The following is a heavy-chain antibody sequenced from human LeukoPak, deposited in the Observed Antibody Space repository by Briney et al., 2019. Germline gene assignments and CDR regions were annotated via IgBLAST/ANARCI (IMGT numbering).Heavy chain of an antibody. CDR3: ARREMAAEYFDY. D-gene: IGHD5-24*01. CDR1: GYSFTSSW. Sequence: GESLKISCKGAGYSFTSSWGGWGRQMPGKGLELMVTSYPGDSDARYSPYFQGQVPLSADRSISTAYLQCSSLKVSDRAMYYCARREMAAEYFDYWGQGTLVPVSS. V-gene: IGHV5-51*01. CDR2: SYPGDSDA. J-gene: IGHJ4*02.